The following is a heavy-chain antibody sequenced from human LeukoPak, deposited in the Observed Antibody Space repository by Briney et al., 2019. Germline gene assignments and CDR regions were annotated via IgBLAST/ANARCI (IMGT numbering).Heavy chain of an antibody. CDR2: ISWNSGSI. J-gene: IGHJ4*02. D-gene: IGHD3-22*01. CDR1: GFTFDDYA. Sequence: GGSLRLSCAASGFTFDDYAMHWVRQAPGKGLEWVSGISWNSGSIGYADSVKGRFTISRDNAKNSLYLQMNSLRAEDMALYYCAKDRGYDSSGYWFDYWGQGTLVTVSS. V-gene: IGHV3-9*03. CDR3: AKDRGYDSSGYWFDY.